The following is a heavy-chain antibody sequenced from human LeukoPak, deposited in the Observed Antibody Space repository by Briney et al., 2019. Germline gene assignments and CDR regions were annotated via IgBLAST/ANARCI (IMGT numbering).Heavy chain of an antibody. V-gene: IGHV3-74*01. D-gene: IGHD4/OR15-4a*01. J-gene: IGHJ4*02. Sequence: GGSLRLSCAASGFTFSDYWMHWVRQAPGKGLVWVSRTNSDASTTLYADSVQGRFSVSRDNAKNTLYLQMGSLRAEDTAVYYCTRGLPNFSFFDYWGQGILVTVSS. CDR1: GFTFSDYW. CDR2: TNSDASTT. CDR3: TRGLPNFSFFDY.